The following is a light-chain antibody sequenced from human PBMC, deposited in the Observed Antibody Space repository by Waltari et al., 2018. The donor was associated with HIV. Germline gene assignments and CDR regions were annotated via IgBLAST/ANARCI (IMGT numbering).Light chain of an antibody. Sequence: QSALTPPPSVSGSPGQSLAISCTGTSSNVGRYDRVSWYNPSPGPSPILIVYEVSNPPTGVTSRFSGSRSGNTASLAMSVLQPEDGADYYCSSFTNSGTWVFGGGTKLPVL. CDR3: SSFTNSGTWV. J-gene: IGLJ3*02. V-gene: IGLV2-18*02. CDR1: SSNVGRYDR. CDR2: EVS.